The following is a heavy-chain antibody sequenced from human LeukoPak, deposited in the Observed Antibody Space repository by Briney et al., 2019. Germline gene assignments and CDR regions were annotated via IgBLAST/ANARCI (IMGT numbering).Heavy chain of an antibody. CDR3: ARAAGRQANCGGDCYSIFY. Sequence: ASVKVSCKASGYTFTSYYMHWVRQAPGQGLEWMEIINPSGGSTSYAQKFQGRVTMTRDMSTSTVYMELSSLRSEDTAVYYCARAAGRQANCGGDCYSIFYWGQGTLVTVSS. J-gene: IGHJ4*02. D-gene: IGHD2-21*02. V-gene: IGHV1-46*01. CDR2: INPSGGST. CDR1: GYTFTSYY.